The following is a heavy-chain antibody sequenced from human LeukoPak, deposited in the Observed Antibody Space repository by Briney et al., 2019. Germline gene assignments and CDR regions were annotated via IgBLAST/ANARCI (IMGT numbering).Heavy chain of an antibody. Sequence: GGSLRLSCAVSGFTFSSYAMSWVRQAPGKGLEWVSFISYSGGSTYYADSVKGRFTISRDNSKNTLYLQMNSLRDEDTAVYYCAKVEYYDRTGHAFRPWYFDLWGRGTLVTVSS. J-gene: IGHJ2*01. CDR1: GFTFSSYA. V-gene: IGHV3-23*01. D-gene: IGHD3-22*01. CDR3: AKVEYYDRTGHAFRPWYFDL. CDR2: ISYSGGST.